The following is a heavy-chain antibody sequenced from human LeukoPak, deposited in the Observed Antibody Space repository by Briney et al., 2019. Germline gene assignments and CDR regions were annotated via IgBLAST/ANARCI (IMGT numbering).Heavy chain of an antibody. CDR3: ATDLEVRGVNLNYYYMDV. Sequence: ASVKVSCKVSGYTLTELSMHWVRQAPGKGLEWMGGFDPEDGETIYAQKFQGRVTMTEDTSTDTAYMELSSLRSEDTAVYYCATDLEVRGVNLNYYYMDVWGKGTTVTVSS. CDR2: FDPEDGET. J-gene: IGHJ6*03. D-gene: IGHD3-10*01. CDR1: GYTLTELS. V-gene: IGHV1-24*01.